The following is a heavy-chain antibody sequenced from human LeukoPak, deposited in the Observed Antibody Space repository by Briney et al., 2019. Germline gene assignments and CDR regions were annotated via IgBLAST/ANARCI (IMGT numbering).Heavy chain of an antibody. CDR1: GGSISSGGYS. J-gene: IGHJ4*02. CDR3: ARFGSLREPILDY. V-gene: IGHV4-30-2*02. D-gene: IGHD3-16*01. Sequence: SETXSXTXAXSGGSISSGGYSWSWIRQPPGKGLEWIGYIYHSGSTYYNPSLKSRVTISVDRSKNQFSLKLNSVTAADTAVYYCARFGSLREPILDYWGQGTLVTVSS. CDR2: IYHSGST.